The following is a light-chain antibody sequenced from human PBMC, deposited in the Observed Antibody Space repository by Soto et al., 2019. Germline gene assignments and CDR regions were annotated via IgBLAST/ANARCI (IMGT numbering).Light chain of an antibody. CDR1: SSDVGGYNY. J-gene: IGLJ3*02. CDR3: SSYTNSGTRM. CDR2: DVK. V-gene: IGLV2-14*03. Sequence: QPVLTQPASVSGSPGQSITISCTGTSSDVGGYNYVSWYQQHPGKAPKLMIYDVKNRPSGISNRFSGSKSGNTASLTISGLQADDEGDYYCSSYTNSGTRMFGGGTQLTVL.